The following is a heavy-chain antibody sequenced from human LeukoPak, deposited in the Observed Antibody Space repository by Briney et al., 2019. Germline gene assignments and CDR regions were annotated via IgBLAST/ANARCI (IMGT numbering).Heavy chain of an antibody. V-gene: IGHV1-18*01. CDR3: ARDYGSGSYLGYYYYYMDV. CDR2: ISAYNGNT. D-gene: IGHD3-10*01. CDR1: GYTFTSYG. Sequence: ASVKVSCKASGYTFTSYGISWVRQAPGQGLEWMGWISAYNGNTNYAQKLQGRVTMTTDTSTSTAYMELRSLRSDDTAVYYCARDYGSGSYLGYYYYYMDVWGKGTTVTVSS. J-gene: IGHJ6*03.